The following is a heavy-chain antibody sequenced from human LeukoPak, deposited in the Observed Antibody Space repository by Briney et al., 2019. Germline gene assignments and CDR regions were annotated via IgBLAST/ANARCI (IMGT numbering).Heavy chain of an antibody. CDR2: IYTSGST. V-gene: IGHV4-4*07. CDR3: ARFRVLRYFVPPSAFDY. Sequence: SETLSLTCTVSGGSISSYYWSWIRQPAGKGLEWIGRIYTSGSTNYNPSLKSRVTMSVDTSKNQFSLKLSSVTAADTAVYYCARFRVLRYFVPPSAFDYWGQGTLVTVSS. D-gene: IGHD3-9*01. J-gene: IGHJ4*02. CDR1: GGSISSYY.